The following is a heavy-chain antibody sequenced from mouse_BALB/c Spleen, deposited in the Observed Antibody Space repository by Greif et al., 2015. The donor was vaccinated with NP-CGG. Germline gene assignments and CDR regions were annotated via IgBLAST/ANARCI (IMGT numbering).Heavy chain of an antibody. CDR1: GFTFSNYT. D-gene: IGHD2-10*02. CDR2: ISNGGGST. CDR3: ARQYGKGFAY. Sequence: EVMLVESGGGLVQPGGSLKLSCAASGFTFSNYTMSWVRQTPEKRLEWVAYISNGGGSTYYPDTVKGRFTISRDNAKNTLYLQMSSLKSEDTAMYYCARQYGKGFAYWGQGTLVTVSA. V-gene: IGHV5-12-2*01. J-gene: IGHJ3*01.